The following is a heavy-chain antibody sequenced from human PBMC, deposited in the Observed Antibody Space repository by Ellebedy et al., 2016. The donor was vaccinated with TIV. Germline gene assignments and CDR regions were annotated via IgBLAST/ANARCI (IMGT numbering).Heavy chain of an antibody. Sequence: PGGSLRLSCTASGFTFSSHWMHWVRQAPGKGLVWVSRISSDGTYTSYADSVQGRFTISTDSSKNTLYLQMDSLKAYDTAVYYCARDNYCNTRNNDPDYWGQGTLVTVSS. J-gene: IGHJ4*02. V-gene: IGHV3-74*01. CDR1: GFTFSSHW. D-gene: IGHD1/OR15-1a*01. CDR2: ISSDGTYT. CDR3: ARDNYCNTRNNDPDY.